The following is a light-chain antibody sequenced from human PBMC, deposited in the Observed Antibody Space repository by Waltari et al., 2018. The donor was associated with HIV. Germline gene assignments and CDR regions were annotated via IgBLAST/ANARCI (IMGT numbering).Light chain of an antibody. V-gene: IGLV1-44*01. CDR3: ASWDDGLNGPV. Sequence: QSVLTQPPSASGTPGQGVTISCSGSISNIGSNTVNWYQQPPGTAPKPLIYTTNQRPSGVPDRFSGSKSGASASLAISGLQSDDEADYYCASWDDGLNGPVFGGGTKLTVL. CDR2: TTN. CDR1: ISNIGSNT. J-gene: IGLJ3*02.